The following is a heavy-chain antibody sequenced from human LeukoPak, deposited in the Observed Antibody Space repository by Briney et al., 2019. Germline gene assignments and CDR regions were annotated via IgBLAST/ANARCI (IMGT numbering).Heavy chain of an antibody. J-gene: IGHJ4*02. CDR1: GFTFSSYE. CDR2: ISSSGNTI. CDR3: ARTNYYDISGYDY. V-gene: IGHV3-48*03. Sequence: PGGSLRLSCAASGFTFSSYEVNWVRQAPGKGLEWVSYISSSGNTIYYADSVKGRFTISRDNAKNSLYLQMNSLRAEDTALYYCARTNYYDISGYDYWVQGTLVTVSS. D-gene: IGHD3-22*01.